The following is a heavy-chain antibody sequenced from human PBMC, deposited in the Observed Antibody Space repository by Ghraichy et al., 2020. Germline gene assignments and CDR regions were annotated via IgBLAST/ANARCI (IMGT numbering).Heavy chain of an antibody. CDR3: AKDRGEMGSGALYGSGSYYRD. V-gene: IGHV3-23*01. CDR1: GFTFSSYA. Sequence: GGSLRLSCAASGFTFSSYAMSWVRQAPGKGLEWVSAISGSGGSTYYADSVKGRFTISRDNSKNTLYLQMNSLRAEDTAVYYCAKDRGEMGSGALYGSGSYYRDWGQGTLVTVSS. CDR2: ISGSGGST. J-gene: IGHJ4*02. D-gene: IGHD3-10*01.